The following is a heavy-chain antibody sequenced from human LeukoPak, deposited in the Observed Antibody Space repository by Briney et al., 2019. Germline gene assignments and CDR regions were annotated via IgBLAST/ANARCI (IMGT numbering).Heavy chain of an antibody. J-gene: IGHJ4*02. CDR2: IYYSGST. CDR1: GGSISSSSYY. CDR3: ARGSGYVQLFDY. D-gene: IGHD5-12*01. Sequence: SETLSLTCTVSGGSISSSSYYWGWIRQPPGKGLEWIGSIYYSGSTCYNPSLKSRVTISVDTSKNQFSLKLSSVTAADTAVYYCARGSGYVQLFDYWGQGTLVTVSS. V-gene: IGHV4-39*01.